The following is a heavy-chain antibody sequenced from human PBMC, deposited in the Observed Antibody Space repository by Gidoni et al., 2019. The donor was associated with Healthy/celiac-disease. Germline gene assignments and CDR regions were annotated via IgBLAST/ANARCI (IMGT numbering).Heavy chain of an antibody. V-gene: IGHV3-23*01. J-gene: IGHJ4*02. CDR3: AKEAFNRAEYDYGGNSGRFDY. Sequence: EVQLLESGGGLVQPGGSLRLSWAASGFTCGSYAMSWVRKAPGKGLEWVSAISGRGGSTYYAYSVTGLFTISRDNSKNTLYLQMNSLRAEDTAVYYCAKEAFNRAEYDYGGNSGRFDYWGRGTLVTVSS. CDR1: GFTCGSYA. D-gene: IGHD4-17*01. CDR2: ISGRGGST.